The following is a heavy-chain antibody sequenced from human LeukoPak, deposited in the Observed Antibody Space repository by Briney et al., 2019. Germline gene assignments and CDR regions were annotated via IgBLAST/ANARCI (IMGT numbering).Heavy chain of an antibody. CDR2: IYTSGST. CDR1: GGSISSYY. Sequence: SETLSLTCTASGGSISSYYWSWIRQPPGKGLEWISYIYTSGSTNYNPSLKSRVAISVDTSKNQFSLKLSSVTAADTAVYYCASDRYCSSTSCYTVGYWGQGTLVTVSS. V-gene: IGHV4-4*09. CDR3: ASDRYCSSTSCYTVGY. D-gene: IGHD2-2*02. J-gene: IGHJ4*02.